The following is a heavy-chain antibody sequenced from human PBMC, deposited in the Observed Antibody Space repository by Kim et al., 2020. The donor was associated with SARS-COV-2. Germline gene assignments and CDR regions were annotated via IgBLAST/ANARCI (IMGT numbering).Heavy chain of an antibody. CDR2: ISPSSGTI. D-gene: IGHD2-15*01. CDR1: GFTFSDFY. Sequence: GGSLRLSCEPSGFTFSDFYMSWIRQTPGTGLEWISYISPSSGTIYYADSVNGRFTISRDNAKNSLYLQMSGLRADDTAVYYCARVVSERGHSLGWNDAFDLWGPGTMVAVSS. CDR3: ARVVSERGHSLGWNDAFDL. J-gene: IGHJ3*01. V-gene: IGHV3-11*01.